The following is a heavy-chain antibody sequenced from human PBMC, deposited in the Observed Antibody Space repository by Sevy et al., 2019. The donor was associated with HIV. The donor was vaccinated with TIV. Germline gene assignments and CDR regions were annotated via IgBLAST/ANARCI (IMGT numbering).Heavy chain of an antibody. CDR3: AKAGSPSRSGFIDY. CDR2: ISYDGSNK. Sequence: GGSLRLSCAASGFTFSSYSMHWVRQAPGKGLEWVAVISYDGSNKYYADSVKGRFTISRDTSKNTLYLQMNSLRAEDTAVYYCAKAGSPSRSGFIDYWGQVTLVSVSS. CDR1: GFTFSSYS. V-gene: IGHV3-30*18. D-gene: IGHD3-22*01. J-gene: IGHJ4*02.